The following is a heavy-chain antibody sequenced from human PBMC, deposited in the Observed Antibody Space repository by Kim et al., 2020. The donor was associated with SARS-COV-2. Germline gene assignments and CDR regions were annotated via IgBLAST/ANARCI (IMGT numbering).Heavy chain of an antibody. CDR2: MNPNSGNT. CDR3: ARGAIRSSFYYYYGMDV. D-gene: IGHD2-2*02. V-gene: IGHV1-8*01. CDR1: GYTFTSYD. Sequence: ASVKVSCKASGYTFTSYDINWVRQATGQGLEWMGWMNPNSGNTGYAQKFQGRVTMTRNTSISTAYMELSSLRSEDTAVYYCARGAIRSSFYYYYGMDVWGQGTTVTVSS. J-gene: IGHJ6*02.